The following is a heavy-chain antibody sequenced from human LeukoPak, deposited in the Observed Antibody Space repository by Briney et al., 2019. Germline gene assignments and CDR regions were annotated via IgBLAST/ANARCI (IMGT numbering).Heavy chain of an antibody. J-gene: IGHJ4*02. D-gene: IGHD1-26*01. CDR2: ISYDGSNK. CDR1: GFTFSSYG. Sequence: PGGSLRLSCAASGFTFSSYGIHWVRQAPGKGLEWVTVISYDGSNKYYADSVKGRFTISRDNSKNTLYLQMNSLRAEDTAVYYCAKVSGPMLGYFDYWGQGTLVTVSS. V-gene: IGHV3-30*18. CDR3: AKVSGPMLGYFDY.